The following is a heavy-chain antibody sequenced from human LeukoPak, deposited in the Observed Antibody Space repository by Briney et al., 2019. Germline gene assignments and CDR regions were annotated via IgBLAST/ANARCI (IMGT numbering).Heavy chain of an antibody. Sequence: AASVKVSCKASGYTFTSYGISWVRQAPGQGLEWMGWISAYNGNTNYAQKLQGRVTMTTDTSTSTAYMGLRSLRSDDTAVYYCARSPRSYYDILTGYYTDYWGQGTLVTVSS. CDR3: ARSPRSYYDILTGYYTDY. D-gene: IGHD3-9*01. CDR1: GYTFTSYG. CDR2: ISAYNGNT. J-gene: IGHJ4*02. V-gene: IGHV1-18*01.